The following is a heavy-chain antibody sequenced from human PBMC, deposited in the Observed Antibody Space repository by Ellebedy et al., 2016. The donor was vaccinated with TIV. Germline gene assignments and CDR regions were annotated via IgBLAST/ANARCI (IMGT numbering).Heavy chain of an antibody. CDR1: GFTFSSYS. D-gene: IGHD4-23*01. Sequence: PGGSLRLSCVASGFTFSSYSMNWVRQAPGKGLEWVSSMSSSSRYIYYADSVKGRFTISRDNAKNSLYLQMNSLRADDTAVYYCARDFQPLTTVVTDAFDIWGQGTMVTVSS. V-gene: IGHV3-21*01. J-gene: IGHJ3*02. CDR2: MSSSSRYI. CDR3: ARDFQPLTTVVTDAFDI.